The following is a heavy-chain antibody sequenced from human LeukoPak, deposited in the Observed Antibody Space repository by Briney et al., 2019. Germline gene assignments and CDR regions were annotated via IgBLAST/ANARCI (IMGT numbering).Heavy chain of an antibody. Sequence: KPSGTLSLTCTVSGGSISSSSYYWGWIRQPPGKGLEWIGSIYYSGSTYYNPSLKSRVTISVDTSKNQFSLKLSSVTAADTAVYYCARTRYEMATINWFDPWGQGTLVTVSS. CDR3: ARTRYEMATINWFDP. CDR1: GGSISSSSYY. J-gene: IGHJ5*02. CDR2: IYYSGST. D-gene: IGHD5-24*01. V-gene: IGHV4-39*01.